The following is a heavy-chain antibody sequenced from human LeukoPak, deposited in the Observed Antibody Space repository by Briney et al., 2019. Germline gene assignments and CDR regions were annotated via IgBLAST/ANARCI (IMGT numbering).Heavy chain of an antibody. J-gene: IGHJ4*02. V-gene: IGHV3-23*01. CDR3: ARGFYTNDF. Sequence: GGPLRLSCAASGFTFSSNAMSWVRQAPGKGLEWVSTSTRGGSTYYADSVKGRFTISRDNSKNTLYLQMDSLRVEDTAVYYCARGFYTNDFWGQGALVAVSA. CDR1: GFTFSSNA. D-gene: IGHD4-11*01. CDR2: TSTRGGST.